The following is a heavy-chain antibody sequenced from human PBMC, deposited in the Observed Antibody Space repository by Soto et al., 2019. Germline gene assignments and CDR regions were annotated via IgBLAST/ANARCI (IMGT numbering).Heavy chain of an antibody. Sequence: QVQLVQSGAEVRKPGSSVKVSCKASGGSFSRYAITWVRQAPGQGLEWMGGIIPIFGTTNYAQKFQVRVTITADESTSPAYMELSSLRSEDTAVYYCASRAASGIGYCDSWGQGTLVTVSS. D-gene: IGHD6-13*01. CDR1: GGSFSRYA. CDR3: ASRAASGIGYCDS. CDR2: IIPIFGTT. V-gene: IGHV1-69*01. J-gene: IGHJ4*02.